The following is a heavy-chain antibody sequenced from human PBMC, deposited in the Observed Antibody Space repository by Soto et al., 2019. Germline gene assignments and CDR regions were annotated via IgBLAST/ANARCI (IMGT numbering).Heavy chain of an antibody. D-gene: IGHD2-21*02. J-gene: IGHJ4*02. CDR1: GGSISSGGYS. V-gene: IGHV4-30-2*01. Sequence: SETLSLACAVSGGSISSGGYSWSWIRQPPGKGLEWIGYIYHSGSTYYNPSLKSRVTISVDRSKNQFSLKLSSVTAADTAVYYCARATAIGYYFDYWGQGTLVTVSS. CDR3: ARATAIGYYFDY. CDR2: IYHSGST.